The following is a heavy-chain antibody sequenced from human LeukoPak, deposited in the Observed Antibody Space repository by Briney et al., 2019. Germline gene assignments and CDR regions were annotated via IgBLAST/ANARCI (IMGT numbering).Heavy chain of an antibody. J-gene: IGHJ4*02. CDR1: GFTFSSYG. V-gene: IGHV3-30*18. CDR2: ISYDGSNK. CDR3: AKDTRYFDY. Sequence: PGGSLRLSCAASGFTFSSYGMHWVRQAPGKGLEWVAVISYDGSNKYYADSVKGRFTISRDNSKNTLYLQMNSLRAEDTAVYYCAKDTRYFDYWGQGTLVTVSS.